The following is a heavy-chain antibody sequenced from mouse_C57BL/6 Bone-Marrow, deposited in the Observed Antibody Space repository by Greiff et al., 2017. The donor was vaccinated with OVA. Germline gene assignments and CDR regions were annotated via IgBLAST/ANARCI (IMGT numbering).Heavy chain of an antibody. D-gene: IGHD1-1*01. CDR3: AKRGTTGVGMDY. V-gene: IGHV1-59*01. Sequence: QVQLKQPGAELVRPGTSVKLSCKASGYTFTSYWMHWVKQRPGQGLEWIGVIDPSDSYTNYNQKFKGKATLTVDTSSSTAYMQLSSLTSEDSAVYYCAKRGTTGVGMDYWGQGTSVTVSS. CDR2: IDPSDSYT. CDR1: GYTFTSYW. J-gene: IGHJ4*01.